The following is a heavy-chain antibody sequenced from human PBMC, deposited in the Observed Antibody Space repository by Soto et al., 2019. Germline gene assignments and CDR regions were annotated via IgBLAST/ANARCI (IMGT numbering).Heavy chain of an antibody. D-gene: IGHD1-26*01. CDR1: GYTFTGHY. J-gene: IGHJ4*02. CDR2: IGPVSGDT. CDR3: GRGRSGQIVVFY. V-gene: IGHV1-2*02. Sequence: QVQLVQSGAEVKKPGASVKVSCKASGYTFTGHYIHWVRQAPGQGPEWMGEIGPVSGDTWSAQKFQGRVTMTRDTSITTVYMELNNLRPDDTAVYYCGRGRSGQIVVFYWGQGTPVTVSS.